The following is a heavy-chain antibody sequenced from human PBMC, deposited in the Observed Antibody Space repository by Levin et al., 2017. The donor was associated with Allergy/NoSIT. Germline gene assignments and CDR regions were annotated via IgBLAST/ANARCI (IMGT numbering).Heavy chain of an antibody. CDR3: ERGWGIVAATFDF. D-gene: IGHD1-26*01. CDR2: IYSGGST. Sequence: SETLSLTCTVSGDSISHGVYFWSWLRQSPGKGLEWMGYIYSGGSTYYNLALESRLTLSVDPSKNQFSLHLSPLTVADTAVYYCERGWGIVAATFDFWGRGTLVTVSS. J-gene: IGHJ4*02. V-gene: IGHV4-31*02. CDR1: GDSISHGVYF.